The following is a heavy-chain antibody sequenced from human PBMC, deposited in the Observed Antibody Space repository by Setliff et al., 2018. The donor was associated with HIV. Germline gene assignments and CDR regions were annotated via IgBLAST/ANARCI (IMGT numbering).Heavy chain of an antibody. CDR1: GGSISSYY. Sequence: PSETLSLTCNVSGGSISSYYWSWIRLPPGKGLEWIGYIYYSGTADYNPSLKSRATISIDTSNNQFALKLTSMTAADTAVYYCARAPTVVTLLDYWGQGTLVTVSS. CDR3: ARAPTVVTLLDY. J-gene: IGHJ4*02. V-gene: IGHV4-59*08. CDR2: IYYSGTA. D-gene: IGHD4-17*01.